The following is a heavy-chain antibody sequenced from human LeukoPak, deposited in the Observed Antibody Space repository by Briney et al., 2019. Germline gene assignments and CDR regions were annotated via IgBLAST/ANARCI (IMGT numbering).Heavy chain of an antibody. V-gene: IGHV3-9*01. D-gene: IGHD2-15*01. CDR2: ISWNSGSI. CDR3: ARAGCSGGSCYDWDY. J-gene: IGHJ4*02. CDR1: GFTFDDYA. Sequence: GRSLRLSCAASGFTFDDYAMHWVRQAPGKGLEWVSGISWNSGSIGYADSVKGRFTISRDNAKNSLYLQMNSLRAEDTAVYYCARAGCSGGSCYDWDYWGQGTLVTVSS.